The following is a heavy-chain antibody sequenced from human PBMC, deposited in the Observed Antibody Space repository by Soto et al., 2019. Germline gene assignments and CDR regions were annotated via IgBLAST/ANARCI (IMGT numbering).Heavy chain of an antibody. CDR2: ISAHNGNT. CDR3: ASGRYGDY. J-gene: IGHJ4*02. Sequence: QVHLVQSGAEVKKHGASVTVSCKGSGYDFTTYGITWVRQAPGQGLEWMAWISAHNGNTDYAQKLQGRVTVTRDTSTSTAYMELRSLRSDDTAMYYCASGRYGDYWGQGALVTVSS. V-gene: IGHV1-18*01. CDR1: GYDFTTYG. D-gene: IGHD1-26*01.